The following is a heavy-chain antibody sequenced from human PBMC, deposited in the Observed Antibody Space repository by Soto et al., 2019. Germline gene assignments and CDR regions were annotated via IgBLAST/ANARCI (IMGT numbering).Heavy chain of an antibody. V-gene: IGHV3-30*18. CDR1: GFTSSSYG. Sequence: GGSLRLSCAASGFTSSSYGMHWVRQAPGKGLEWVAVISYDGSNKYYADSVKGRFTISRDNSKNTLYLQMNSLRAEDTAVYYCAKEYPLGGPYYMDVWGKGTTVTVSS. CDR2: ISYDGSNK. CDR3: AKEYPLGGPYYMDV. D-gene: IGHD2-15*01. J-gene: IGHJ6*03.